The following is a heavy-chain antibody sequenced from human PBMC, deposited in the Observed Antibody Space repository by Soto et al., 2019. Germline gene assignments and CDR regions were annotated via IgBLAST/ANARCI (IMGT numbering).Heavy chain of an antibody. CDR3: ARDPPPPDY. Sequence: QVQLVESGGGVVQPGRSLRLSCAASGFTFSSYGMHWVRQAPGKGLEWVAVISYDGSNKYYADSVKGRFTISRDNSKNTLYLQMNSLRSDDTAVYYCARDPPPPDYWGQGTLVTVSS. V-gene: IGHV3-30*03. CDR2: ISYDGSNK. J-gene: IGHJ4*02. CDR1: GFTFSSYG.